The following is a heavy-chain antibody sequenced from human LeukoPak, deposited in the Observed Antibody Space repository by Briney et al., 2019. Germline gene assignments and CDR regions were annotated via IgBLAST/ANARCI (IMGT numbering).Heavy chain of an antibody. CDR1: GVSISSYY. J-gene: IGHJ5*02. V-gene: IGHV4-59*01. CDR2: IYYTGGT. CDR3: ARGAKGASYAYA. D-gene: IGHD5-18*01. Sequence: PSETLSLTCTVSGVSISSYYWSWIRQPPGKGLEWIGFIYYTGGTTYNPSLKSRVTMSLDTSKNQVSLSVTSVTAADTAIYYCARGAKGASYAYAWGPGTLVTVSS.